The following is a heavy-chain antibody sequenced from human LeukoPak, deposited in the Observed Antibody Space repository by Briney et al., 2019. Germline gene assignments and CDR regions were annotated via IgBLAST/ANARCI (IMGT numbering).Heavy chain of an antibody. J-gene: IGHJ6*04. Sequence: GGSLRLSCAASGFTFSSYGMHWVRQAPGKGLEWVAFIRYDGSNKYYADSVKGRFTISRDNSKNTLYLQMNSLRAEDTAVYYCARGPQCSSTSCSPLYPGGMDVWGKGTTVIVSS. CDR3: ARGPQCSSTSCSPLYPGGMDV. D-gene: IGHD2-2*01. V-gene: IGHV3-30*02. CDR2: IRYDGSNK. CDR1: GFTFSSYG.